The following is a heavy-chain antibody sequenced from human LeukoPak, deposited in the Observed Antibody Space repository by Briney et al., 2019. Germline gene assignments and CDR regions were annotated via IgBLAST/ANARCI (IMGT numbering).Heavy chain of an antibody. CDR2: IYSGGST. J-gene: IGHJ4*02. Sequence: GGSLRLSCAASGFTVSSNYMTWVRQAPGKGLEWVSVIYSGGSTYSADSVKGRFTISRDNSKNTLYLQVNSLRAEDTAVYYCAKGNGYSYGRYYFDYWGQGTLVTVSS. D-gene: IGHD5-18*01. CDR1: GFTVSSNY. V-gene: IGHV3-53*01. CDR3: AKGNGYSYGRYYFDY.